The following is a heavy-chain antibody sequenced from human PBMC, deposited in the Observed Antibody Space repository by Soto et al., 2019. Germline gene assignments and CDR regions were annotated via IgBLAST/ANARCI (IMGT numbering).Heavy chain of an antibody. V-gene: IGHV2-26*01. D-gene: IGHD3-22*01. J-gene: IGHJ6*02. Sequence: QVTLKESGPVLVKPTETLTLTCTVSGFSLSNARMGVSWIRQPPGKALEWLAHIFSNDEKSYSTSLKSRLTVSKGTSKSQVVLTMTNMDPVDTATYYCARIRRDSSGYYYYYYGMDVWGQGNTVTVSS. CDR1: GFSLSNARMG. CDR2: IFSNDEK. CDR3: ARIRRDSSGYYYYYYGMDV.